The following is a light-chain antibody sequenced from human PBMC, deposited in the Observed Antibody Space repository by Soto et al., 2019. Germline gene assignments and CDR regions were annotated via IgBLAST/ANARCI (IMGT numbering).Light chain of an antibody. CDR2: EVS. CDR3: SSYTSSNTLEV. J-gene: IGLJ1*01. V-gene: IGLV2-14*01. CDR1: SRDVGGSNY. Sequence: QSALIQPASVSGSPGQSITISCTGTSRDVGGSNYVSGYQHHPHRAPKLLIYEVSYRPSGVSSRFSGSKSGNTASLTISGLQAEDEADYYCSSYTSSNTLEVFGVGTKVTVL.